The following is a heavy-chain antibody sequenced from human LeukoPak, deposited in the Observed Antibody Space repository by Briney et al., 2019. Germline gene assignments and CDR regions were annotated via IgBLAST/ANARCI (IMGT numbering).Heavy chain of an antibody. V-gene: IGHV4-59*01. Sequence: SETLSLTCTVSGGSISSYYWSWIRQPPGKGLGWVGYIYYSGSTNYNPSLKSRATISVDTSKNQFSLKLSSVTAADTAVYYCARFEAMVSPGFDYWGQGTLVTVSS. CDR1: GGSISSYY. CDR2: IYYSGST. D-gene: IGHD5-18*01. J-gene: IGHJ4*02. CDR3: ARFEAMVSPGFDY.